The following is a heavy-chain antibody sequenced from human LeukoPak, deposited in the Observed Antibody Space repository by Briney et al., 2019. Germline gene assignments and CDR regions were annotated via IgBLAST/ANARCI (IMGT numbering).Heavy chain of an antibody. CDR2: IYTSGST. D-gene: IGHD1-26*01. Sequence: SETLSLTCTVSGGSISSGSYYWSWIRQPAGKGLEWIGRIYTSGSTNYNPSLKSRVTISVDTSKNQFSLKLSSVTAADTAVYYCALGSSSKALGHWGQGTLVTVSS. J-gene: IGHJ4*02. CDR1: GGSISSGSYY. CDR3: ALGSSSKALGH. V-gene: IGHV4-61*02.